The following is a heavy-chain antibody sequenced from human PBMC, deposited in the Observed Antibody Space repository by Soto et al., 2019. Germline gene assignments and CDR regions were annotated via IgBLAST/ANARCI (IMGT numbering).Heavy chain of an antibody. CDR2: INHNGNN. Sequence: PSETLSLTCVVPGGSFSTYYYSWIRQSPGKGLEWIGEINHNGNNNYSPSLKSRVTMSLDTSKNQFSLKLTSVTAADTAVYYCARGGSNDWQVAFDIWGQGAMVTVSS. V-gene: IGHV4-34*01. D-gene: IGHD3-9*01. CDR1: GGSFSTYY. J-gene: IGHJ3*02. CDR3: ARGGSNDWQVAFDI.